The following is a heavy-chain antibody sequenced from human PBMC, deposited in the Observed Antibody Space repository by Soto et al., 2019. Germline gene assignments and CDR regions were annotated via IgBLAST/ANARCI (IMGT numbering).Heavy chain of an antibody. Sequence: QVQLVESGGGVVQPGRSLRLSCAASGFTFSSYGMHWVRQAPGKGLEWVAVISYDGSDKYYADSVKGRFTISRDNSNNTVYLKMDSLRAEDTAVYYCATGVVVATTYFRQWGQGTLVTVSS. V-gene: IGHV3-30*03. CDR3: ATGVVVATTYFRQ. CDR2: ISYDGSDK. CDR1: GFTFSSYG. D-gene: IGHD2-15*01. J-gene: IGHJ1*01.